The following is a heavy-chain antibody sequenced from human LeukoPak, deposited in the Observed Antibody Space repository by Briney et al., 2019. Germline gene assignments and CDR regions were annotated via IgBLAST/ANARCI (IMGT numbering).Heavy chain of an antibody. CDR3: ARGPDYYDSSGYYKYYYYYMDV. D-gene: IGHD3-22*01. CDR1: GFTFEDYA. Sequence: GGSLRLSCAASGFTFEDYAMHWVRQAPGKGLVWVSRINSDGSSTSYADSVKGRFTISRDNAKNTLYLQMNSLRAEDTAVYYCARGPDYYDSSGYYKYYYYYMDVWGKGTTVTVSS. CDR2: INSDGSST. V-gene: IGHV3-74*01. J-gene: IGHJ6*03.